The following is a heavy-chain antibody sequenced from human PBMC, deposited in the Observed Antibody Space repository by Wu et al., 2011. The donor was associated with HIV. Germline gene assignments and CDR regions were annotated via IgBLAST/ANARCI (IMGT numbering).Heavy chain of an antibody. J-gene: IGHJ4*02. D-gene: IGHD1-1*01. Sequence: ISWVRQAPGQGLEWLGWMNPNSGNTGYAQKFQGRVTITRNTSISTAYMELSSLTSEDTAVYYCAREVNSWDFDYWGQGTLVTVSS. V-gene: IGHV1-8*03. CDR3: AREVNSWDFDY. CDR2: MNPNSGNT.